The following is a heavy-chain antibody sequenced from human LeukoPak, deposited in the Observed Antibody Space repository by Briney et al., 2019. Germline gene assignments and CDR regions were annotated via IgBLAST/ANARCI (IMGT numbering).Heavy chain of an antibody. Sequence: SETLSLTCTVSGGSISSQYWSWLRQPPGKGMEGVGYIYYRRSPNYNPSLKLRVTISVDTSKNPFSLQLRSVTAADTAVYYCARGPGWWEWKLLSYFDYWGQGTLVTVSS. J-gene: IGHJ4*02. CDR3: ARGPGWWEWKLLSYFDY. V-gene: IGHV4-59*11. CDR1: GGSISSQY. D-gene: IGHD1-26*01. CDR2: IYYRRSP.